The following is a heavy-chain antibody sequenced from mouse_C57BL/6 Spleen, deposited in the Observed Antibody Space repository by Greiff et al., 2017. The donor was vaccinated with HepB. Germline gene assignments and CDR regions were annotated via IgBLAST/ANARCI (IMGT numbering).Heavy chain of an antibody. Sequence: EVQRVESGGGLVKPGGSLKLSCAASGFTFSSYTMSWVRQTPEKRLEWVATISGGGGNTYYPDSVKGRFTISRDNAKNTLYLQMSSLRSEDTALYYCARDNFDVWGTGTTVTVSS. J-gene: IGHJ1*03. V-gene: IGHV5-9*01. CDR2: ISGGGGNT. CDR3: ARDNFDV. CDR1: GFTFSSYT.